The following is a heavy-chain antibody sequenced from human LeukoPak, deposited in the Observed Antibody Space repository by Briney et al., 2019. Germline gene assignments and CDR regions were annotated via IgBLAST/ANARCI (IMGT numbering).Heavy chain of an antibody. V-gene: IGHV3-21*01. CDR3: AREDYYDSSFSVYMDV. CDR1: GFTFSSYS. Sequence: GGSLRLSCAASGFTFSSYSMNWVRQAPGKGLEWVSAISSSSSYIYYADSVKGRFTISRDNAKNSLYLQMNSLRAEDTAVYYCAREDYYDSSFSVYMDVWGKGTTVTISS. D-gene: IGHD3-22*01. CDR2: ISSSSSYI. J-gene: IGHJ6*03.